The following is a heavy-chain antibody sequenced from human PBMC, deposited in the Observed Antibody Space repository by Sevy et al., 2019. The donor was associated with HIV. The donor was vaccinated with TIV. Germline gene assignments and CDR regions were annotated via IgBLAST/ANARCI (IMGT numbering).Heavy chain of an antibody. CDR1: GFSFSSHW. CDR3: GRYISGSGDL. Sequence: GGSLRLSCAASGFSFSSHWMHWVRQGPGKGLVWVSRINSDGTVINYADSVKGRFIISRDNAKNKLYLQMNSLRDEGTAVYFCGRYISGSGDLWGQGTLVTVSS. CDR2: INSDGTVI. D-gene: IGHD6-19*01. V-gene: IGHV3-74*01. J-gene: IGHJ5*02.